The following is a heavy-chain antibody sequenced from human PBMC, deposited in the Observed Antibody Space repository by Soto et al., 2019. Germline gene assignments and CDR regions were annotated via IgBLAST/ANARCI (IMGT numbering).Heavy chain of an antibody. CDR2: IYSSGNT. Sequence: SETLSLTCTISGGYSNSTSYYLGPIRQPPWKGQEWIRSIYSSGNTYYKPPLKSRVSISVDTSMSHISLTVSSVTAADTAVYYCAGQSYESRGYYYAYRGQGTLVNVPP. V-gene: IGHV4-39*01. J-gene: IGHJ4*02. CDR1: GGYSNSTSYY. CDR3: AGQSYESRGYYYAY. D-gene: IGHD3-22*01.